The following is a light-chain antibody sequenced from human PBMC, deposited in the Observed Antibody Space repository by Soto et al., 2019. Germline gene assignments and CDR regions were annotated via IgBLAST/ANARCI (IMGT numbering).Light chain of an antibody. Sequence: QSVLTQPPSVSGAPGQRVTISCTGSISNIGAGYDVHWYQHLPGRAPRLLIYANTNRPSGVPDRFSGSKSDTSASLAITGLQAEDEAAYYCQSSDDSLSVRVFGTGTKVTVL. V-gene: IGLV1-40*01. CDR2: ANT. CDR3: QSSDDSLSVRV. CDR1: ISNIGAGYD. J-gene: IGLJ1*01.